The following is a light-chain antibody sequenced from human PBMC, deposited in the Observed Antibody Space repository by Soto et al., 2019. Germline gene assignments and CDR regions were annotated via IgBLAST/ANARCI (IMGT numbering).Light chain of an antibody. Sequence: QSVLTQPPSVSGTPGQRVTISCTGSSSNIGAGYAVHWYRQLPGTAPQLLLHGDNNGPSGVPDRFSLSNSGSSASLAITGLQPEDEADYFCQSYDNTRGGGVVFGGGTKLTVL. V-gene: IGLV1-40*01. CDR1: SSNIGAGYA. CDR3: QSYDNTRGGGVV. CDR2: GDN. J-gene: IGLJ2*01.